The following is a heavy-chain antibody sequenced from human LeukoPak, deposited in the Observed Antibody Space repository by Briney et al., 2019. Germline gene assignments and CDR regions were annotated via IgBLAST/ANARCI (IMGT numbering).Heavy chain of an antibody. CDR3: ARGWWLGWYFDY. V-gene: IGHV4-34*01. J-gene: IGHJ4*02. CDR1: GGSFSGYY. Sequence: SETLSLTCAVYGGSFSGYYWSWIRQPPGKGLEWIGEINHSGSTNYNPSLKSRVTISVDTSKNQFSLKLSSVTAADTAVYYCARGWWLGWYFDYWGQGTLVTVSS. D-gene: IGHD2-8*02. CDR2: INHSGST.